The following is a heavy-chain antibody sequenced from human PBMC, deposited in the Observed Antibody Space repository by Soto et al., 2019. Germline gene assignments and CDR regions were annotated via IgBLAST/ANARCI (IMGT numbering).Heavy chain of an antibody. CDR3: AKDLAHQLITVVRGSHVGYNY. CDR2: ISGSGGST. Sequence: GGSLRLSCAASGFTFSSYAMSWVRQAPGKGLEWVSAISGSGGSTYYADSVKGRFTISRDNSKNTLYLQMNSLRAEDTAVYYCAKDLAHQLITVVRGSHVGYNYWGQGPLVTVPQ. D-gene: IGHD3-10*01. V-gene: IGHV3-23*01. CDR1: GFTFSSYA. J-gene: IGHJ4*02.